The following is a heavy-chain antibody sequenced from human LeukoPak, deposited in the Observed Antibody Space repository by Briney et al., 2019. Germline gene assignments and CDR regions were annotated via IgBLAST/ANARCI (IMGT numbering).Heavy chain of an antibody. CDR3: AKEIGPLFDY. J-gene: IGHJ4*02. CDR1: GFTFSSYG. V-gene: IGHV3-30*18. Sequence: GGSLRLSCAASGFTFSSYGMHWVRQAPGKGLEWVAVISYDGSNKYYADSVKGRFTISRDNSKNTLYLQMNSLRAEDTAVYYCAKEIGPLFDYWGQGTLVTVSS. CDR2: ISYDGSNK.